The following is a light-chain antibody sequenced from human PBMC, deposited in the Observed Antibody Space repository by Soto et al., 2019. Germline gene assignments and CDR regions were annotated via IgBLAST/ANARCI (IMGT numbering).Light chain of an antibody. Sequence: QSVLAQPPSASGTPGQRVTISCSGISSNIGRNYVYWYQKLPGTAPKLLIYWDTQRPSAVPDRFSGSKSGTSASLTISGLRSEDEADYYCAAWDDSLSVLFGGGTKLTVL. CDR1: SSNIGRNY. CDR3: AAWDDSLSVL. CDR2: WDT. V-gene: IGLV1-47*01. J-gene: IGLJ2*01.